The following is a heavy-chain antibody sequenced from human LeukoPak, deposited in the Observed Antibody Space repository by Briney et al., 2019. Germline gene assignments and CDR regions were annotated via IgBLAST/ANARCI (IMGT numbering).Heavy chain of an antibody. CDR2: IYYSGST. CDR1: GGSISSYY. Sequence: PSETLSLTCTVSGGSISSYYWSWIRQPPGKGLEWIGYIYYSGSTNYNPSLKSRVTISVDTSKNQFSLKLSSVTAADTAVYYCARALCSGWYRGGLYYFDYWGQGTLVTVSS. J-gene: IGHJ4*02. V-gene: IGHV4-59*01. CDR3: ARALCSGWYRGGLYYFDY. D-gene: IGHD6-19*01.